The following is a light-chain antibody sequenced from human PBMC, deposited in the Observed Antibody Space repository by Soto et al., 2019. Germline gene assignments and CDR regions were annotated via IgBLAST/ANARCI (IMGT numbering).Light chain of an antibody. CDR3: QQSYSFPRT. CDR1: QTVTDY. J-gene: IGKJ1*01. Sequence: DIQMTQSPSSLSASVGDRVTITCRAGQTVTDYLNWYQHKPGKAPRLLIYAASNLDNGVPSRFSGSGSGTTFTLTIRSLQPEDFATYYCQQSYSFPRTFGQGTKVEV. V-gene: IGKV1-39*01. CDR2: AAS.